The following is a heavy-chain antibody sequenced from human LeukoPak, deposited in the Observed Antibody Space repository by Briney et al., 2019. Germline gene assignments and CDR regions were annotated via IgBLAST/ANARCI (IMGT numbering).Heavy chain of an antibody. CDR3: ARRPFGADY. Sequence: GGSLRLSCAASGFTFSNYWMGWVRQPPGKGLQWVANIKEDGSERYYVDSVKGRFTISRDNAKNSVYLQMNSLRVEDTAVYYCARRPFGADYWGQGTLVTVSS. CDR2: IKEDGSER. CDR1: GFTFSNYW. D-gene: IGHD3-10*01. V-gene: IGHV3-7*01. J-gene: IGHJ4*02.